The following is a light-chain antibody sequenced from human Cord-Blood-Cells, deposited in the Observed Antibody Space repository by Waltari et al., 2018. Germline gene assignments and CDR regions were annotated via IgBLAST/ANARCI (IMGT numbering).Light chain of an antibody. CDR1: SSDVGGYNY. J-gene: IGLJ2*01. V-gene: IGLV2-14*01. CDR2: GVS. Sequence: QSALTQPVSVSGSPGQSITISCTGTSSDVGGYNYVSWYQQHPGKAPKLMIYGVSNRPSGVSNRFSGSKSGNPASLTISGLQAEDEADYYCSSYTSSSTLVVFGGGTKLTVL. CDR3: SSYTSSSTLVV.